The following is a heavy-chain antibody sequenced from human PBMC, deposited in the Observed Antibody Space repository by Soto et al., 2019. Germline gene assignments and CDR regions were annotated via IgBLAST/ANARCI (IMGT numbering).Heavy chain of an antibody. V-gene: IGHV3-23*01. J-gene: IGHJ4*02. CDR1: GFSFGTYA. Sequence: TGGSLRLSCAASGFSFGTYAMSWVRQAPGKGLEWVSFISAGGVSTFYADSVKGRFTISRDNSKNTLFLQMNSLRAEDTAMYYCAQDGMYCTSASCFVAYWGQGTRVTVSS. CDR3: AQDGMYCTSASCFVAY. CDR2: ISAGGVST. D-gene: IGHD2-2*01.